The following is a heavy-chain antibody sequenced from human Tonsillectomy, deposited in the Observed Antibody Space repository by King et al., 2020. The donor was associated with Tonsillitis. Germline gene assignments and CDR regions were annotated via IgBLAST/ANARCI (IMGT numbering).Heavy chain of an antibody. CDR2: IHYSGST. V-gene: IGHV4-59*08. J-gene: IGHJ4*02. Sequence: QLKESGPGLVKPSETLSLTCNVSGGAISSYYLRWVRQPPGKGLEWIGYIHYSGSTNYNASLKSRVTISMNTSKNQFSLNVNSVTAADTAVYYCARRHCSRSSCNPYYLDLWGQGTLVIVSS. CDR1: GGAISSYY. CDR3: ARRHCSRSSCNPYYLDL. D-gene: IGHD2-15*01.